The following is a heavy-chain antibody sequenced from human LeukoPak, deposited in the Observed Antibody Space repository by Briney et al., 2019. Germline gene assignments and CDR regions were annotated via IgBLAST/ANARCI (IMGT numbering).Heavy chain of an antibody. V-gene: IGHV4-59*01. CDR2: IYYSGST. J-gene: IGHJ4*02. D-gene: IGHD5-24*01. CDR1: GGSISNYY. Sequence: SETLSLTCTVSGGSISNYYWSWIRQPPGKGLEWIGYIYYSGSTNYSPSLKSRITISVDTSKNQFSLKLSSVTAADTAVYYCAGGRMPTSAQYYFDYWGQGTLVTVS. CDR3: AGGRMPTSAQYYFDY.